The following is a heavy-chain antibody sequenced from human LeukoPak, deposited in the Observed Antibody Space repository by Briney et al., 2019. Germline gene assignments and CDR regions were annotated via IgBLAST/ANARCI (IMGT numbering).Heavy chain of an antibody. CDR1: GFNFISYS. V-gene: IGHV3-23*01. J-gene: IGHJ4*02. D-gene: IGHD2-2*01. Sequence: PGGSLRLSCAASGFNFISYSMSWVRQAPGKGLEWVSVIRGSGVSTYYADSVKGRFTISRDNSKSTLYLQMNNLRAEDTAIYYCAKRQGSSASCYDYWGQGTLVTVSS. CDR2: IRGSGVST. CDR3: AKRQGSSASCYDY.